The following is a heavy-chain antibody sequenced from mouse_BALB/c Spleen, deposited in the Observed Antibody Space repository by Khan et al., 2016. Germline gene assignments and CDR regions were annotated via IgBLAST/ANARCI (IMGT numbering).Heavy chain of an antibody. J-gene: IGHJ1*01. CDR2: INTETGEP. CDR3: TPYNYEWCFDV. V-gene: IGHV9-2-1*01. CDR1: GYTFTDYS. Sequence: QIQLVQSGPELKKPGETVKISCKASGYTFTDYSMHWVKQAPGKGLKWMGWINTETGEPTFADDFEGRFAFSLETSTSTAFLQINNLKNEDTATYFGTPYNYEWCFDVWGAGTMVTVSS. D-gene: IGHD2-12*01.